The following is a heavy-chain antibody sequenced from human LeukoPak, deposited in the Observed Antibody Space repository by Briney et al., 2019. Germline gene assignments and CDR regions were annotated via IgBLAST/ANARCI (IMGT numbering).Heavy chain of an antibody. V-gene: IGHV4-59*01. D-gene: IGHD2-2*01. CDR3: ARDAAVVVVPAAHSSWLDP. CDR1: GGSFSTYY. J-gene: IGHJ5*02. Sequence: PSETLSLTCTVSGGSFSTYYWSWIRQPAGKGLEWIGYIYYSGSTNYNPSLKSRVTISVDTSKNQFSLKLSSVTAADTAVYYCARDAAVVVVPAAHSSWLDPWGQGTLVTVSP. CDR2: IYYSGST.